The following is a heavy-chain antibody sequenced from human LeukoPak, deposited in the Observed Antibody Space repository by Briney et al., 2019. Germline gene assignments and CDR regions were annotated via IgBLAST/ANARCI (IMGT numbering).Heavy chain of an antibody. V-gene: IGHV4-34*01. CDR1: GGSFSGYY. D-gene: IGHD3-9*01. J-gene: IGHJ4*02. CDR3: ARVLRTYYDILAGYITPCPYFDY. Sequence: SETLSLTCPVYGGSFSGYYWSWIRQPPGKGLEWIGEINHSGSTNYNPSLKSRVTIPVDTSKNQFSLKLSSVTAADTAVYYCARVLRTYYDILAGYITPCPYFDYWGQGTLVTVSS. CDR2: INHSGST.